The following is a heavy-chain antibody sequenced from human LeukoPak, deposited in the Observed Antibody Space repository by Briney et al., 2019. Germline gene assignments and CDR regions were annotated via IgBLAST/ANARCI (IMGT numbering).Heavy chain of an antibody. V-gene: IGHV3-23*01. J-gene: IGHJ4*02. CDR2: ICGSGGCT. D-gene: IGHD6-19*01. CDR1: GFTFNTYA. CDR3: AKTTVGYSSGRYPGWPADC. Sequence: GGSLRLSCEASGFTFNTYAIYWVRQAPGKGLEWVSGICGSGGCTYYADSVKGRFTISRDNSKNMVYLQMNSLTADDTAVYYCAKTTVGYSSGRYPGWPADCWGQGTLVTVSS.